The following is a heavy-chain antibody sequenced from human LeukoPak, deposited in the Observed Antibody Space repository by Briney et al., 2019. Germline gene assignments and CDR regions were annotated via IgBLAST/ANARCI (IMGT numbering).Heavy chain of an antibody. D-gene: IGHD2-8*01. CDR1: GGTFSSYA. Sequence: GASVKVSCKASGGTFSSYAISWVRQAPGQGLEWMGRIIPILGIANYAQKFQGRVTITADKSTSTAYMELSSLRSEDTAVYYCARGDNGVCYACLESDWGQGTLVTVSS. CDR3: ARGDNGVCYACLESD. CDR2: IIPILGIA. J-gene: IGHJ4*02. V-gene: IGHV1-69*04.